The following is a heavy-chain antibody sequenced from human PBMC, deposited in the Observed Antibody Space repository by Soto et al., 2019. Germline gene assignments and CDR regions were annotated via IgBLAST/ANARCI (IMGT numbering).Heavy chain of an antibody. J-gene: IGHJ4*02. Sequence: EVQLLESGGGLVQPGESLRLSCAASGFTFSSYAMSWVRQAPGKGLEWVSVISGSDDSTYYADSVKGRFTISRDNPKKTLYLQMNSLRAEDTAVYYCAKRSRSSTFDYWGQGTLVTVSS. D-gene: IGHD6-6*01. CDR3: AKRSRSSTFDY. CDR2: ISGSDDST. V-gene: IGHV3-23*01. CDR1: GFTFSSYA.